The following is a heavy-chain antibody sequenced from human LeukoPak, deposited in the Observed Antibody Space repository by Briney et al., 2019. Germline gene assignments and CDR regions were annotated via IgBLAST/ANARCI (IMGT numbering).Heavy chain of an antibody. CDR2: IYTSGST. V-gene: IGHV4-4*07. J-gene: IGHJ6*03. CDR1: GGSISSYY. CDR3: ARGPLAGRYYYYMDV. Sequence: PSGTLSLTCTVSGGSISSYYWSWIRQPAGKGLEWIGRIYTSGSTNYNPSLKSRVTMSVDTSKNQFSLKLSSVTAADTAVYYCARGPLAGRYYYYMDVWGKGTTVTVSS. D-gene: IGHD2-8*01.